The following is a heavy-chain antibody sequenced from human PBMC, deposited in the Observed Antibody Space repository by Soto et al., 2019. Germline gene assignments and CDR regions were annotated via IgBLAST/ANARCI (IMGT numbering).Heavy chain of an antibody. Sequence: GGSLRLSCAASGFTFSSYAMHWVRQAPGKGLEWVAVISYDGSNKYYADSVKGRFTISRDNSKNTLYLQMNSLRAEDTAVYYCARDLSRQLALGGYYYYGMDVWGQGTTVTVSS. CDR2: ISYDGSNK. D-gene: IGHD6-6*01. CDR3: ARDLSRQLALGGYYYYGMDV. J-gene: IGHJ6*02. CDR1: GFTFSSYA. V-gene: IGHV3-30-3*01.